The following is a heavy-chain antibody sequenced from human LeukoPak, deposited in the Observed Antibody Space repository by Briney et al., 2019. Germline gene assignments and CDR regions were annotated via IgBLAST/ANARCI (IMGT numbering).Heavy chain of an antibody. Sequence: GGSLRLSCAASGFTFSSSGMHWVRQAPGKGLEWVAFIRYDGSNKYYVDSVKGRFAISRDNSKNTLYLQMNSLRAEDTAVYYCARKDRAARSCFDYWGQGTLVTVSS. CDR2: IRYDGSNK. CDR3: ARKDRAARSCFDY. J-gene: IGHJ4*02. CDR1: GFTFSSSG. D-gene: IGHD6-6*01. V-gene: IGHV3-30*02.